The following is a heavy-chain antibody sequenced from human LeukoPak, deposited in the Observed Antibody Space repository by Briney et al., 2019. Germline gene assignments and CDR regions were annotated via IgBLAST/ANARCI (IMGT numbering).Heavy chain of an antibody. CDR2: VSHSGNT. V-gene: IGHV4-34*01. CDR3: ARDKFGSGSYYVSGMDV. CDR1: GESFSGYF. D-gene: IGHD3-10*01. J-gene: IGHJ6*02. Sequence: SETLSLTCAVYGESFSGYFWTWIRQPPGKGLEWIGEVSHSGNTNYDPSLKSRVTISADTSKNQFSLKMTSVTAADTAVYYCARDKFGSGSYYVSGMDVWGQGTAVTVSS.